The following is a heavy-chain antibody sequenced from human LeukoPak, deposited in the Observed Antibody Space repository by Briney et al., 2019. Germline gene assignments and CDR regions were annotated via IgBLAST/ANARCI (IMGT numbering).Heavy chain of an antibody. J-gene: IGHJ4*02. D-gene: IGHD1-26*01. CDR2: ISGSGGST. V-gene: IGHV3-23*01. CDR3: AKDSFVGTTSFLDS. Sequence: PGGSLRLSCAASGFTFSSYAMSWVRQAPGKGLEWVSAISGSGGSTYYADSVKGRFTVSRDNSKRSLYLHLTSLTPEDTALYYCAKDSFVGTTSFLDSWGQGTLVIVSS. CDR1: GFTFSSYA.